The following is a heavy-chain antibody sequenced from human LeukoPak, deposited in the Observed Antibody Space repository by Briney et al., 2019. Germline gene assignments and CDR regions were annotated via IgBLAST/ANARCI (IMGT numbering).Heavy chain of an antibody. V-gene: IGHV3-7*01. CDR2: IKQDGSEK. Sequence: PGGSLRLSCAASGFTFSSYAMSWVRQAPGKGLEWVANIKQDGSEKYYVDSVKGRFTISRDNAKNSLYLQMNSLRAEDTAVYYCAGGYYYYGMDVWGQGTTVTVSS. CDR3: AGGYYYYGMDV. J-gene: IGHJ6*02. CDR1: GFTFSSYA.